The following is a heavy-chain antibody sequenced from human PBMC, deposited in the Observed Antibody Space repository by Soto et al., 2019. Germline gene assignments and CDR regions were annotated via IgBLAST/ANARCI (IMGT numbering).Heavy chain of an antibody. CDR2: LSKDGNNK. J-gene: IGHJ6*02. V-gene: IGHV3-30-3*01. CDR1: GFTFSSHA. D-gene: IGHD2-15*01. Sequence: QEQLVESGGGVVQPGRSLRLSCAASGFTFSSHAMHCVRQAPGKGMEWVAVLSKDGNNKYYADSVKGRFTISRDTSKNPLYLQLNSVRAEDTALYYCARAEDNYYYYGLDVWGQGTTVTVSS. CDR3: ARAEDNYYYYGLDV.